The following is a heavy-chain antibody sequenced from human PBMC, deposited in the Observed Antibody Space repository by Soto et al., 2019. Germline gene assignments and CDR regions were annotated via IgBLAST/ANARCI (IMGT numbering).Heavy chain of an antibody. D-gene: IGHD6-19*01. V-gene: IGHV3-30*18. CDR2: ISYDGSNE. CDR1: AFTFSSYG. Sequence: SLRLSCAASAFTFSSYGMHWVRQAPGKGLEWVAVISYDGSNEYYADSVKGRFTISRDNSKNTLYLHMNSLRAEDTAVYYCAKDPNSSGWYGYYYYYYMDVWGKGTTVTVSS. CDR3: AKDPNSSGWYGYYYYYYMDV. J-gene: IGHJ6*03.